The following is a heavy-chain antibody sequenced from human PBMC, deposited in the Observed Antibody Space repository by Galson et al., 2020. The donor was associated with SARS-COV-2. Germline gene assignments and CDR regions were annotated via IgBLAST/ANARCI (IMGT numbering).Heavy chain of an antibody. CDR2: IYYSGST. V-gene: IGHV4-39*07. Sequence: SETLSLTCTVSGGSISSSSYYWGWIRQPPGKGLEWIGSIYYSGSTYYNPSLKSRVTISVDTSKNQFSLKLSSVTAEDTAVYYCARFDYGDFTAFDYWGQGTLVTVSS. CDR3: ARFDYGDFTAFDY. D-gene: IGHD4-17*01. CDR1: GGSISSSSYY. J-gene: IGHJ4*02.